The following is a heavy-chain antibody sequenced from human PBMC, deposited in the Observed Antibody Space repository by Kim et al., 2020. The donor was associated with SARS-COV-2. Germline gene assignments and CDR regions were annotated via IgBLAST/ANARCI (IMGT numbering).Heavy chain of an antibody. Sequence: GGSLRLSCAASGFTFSSYAMSWVRQAPGKGLEWVSAISGSGGSTYYADSVKGRFTISRDNSKNTLYLQMNSLRAEDTAVYYCAKGSFTYYDFWSGYHPNDNEYYFDYWGQGTLVTVSS. J-gene: IGHJ4*02. D-gene: IGHD3-3*01. V-gene: IGHV3-23*01. CDR3: AKGSFTYYDFWSGYHPNDNEYYFDY. CDR2: ISGSGGST. CDR1: GFTFSSYA.